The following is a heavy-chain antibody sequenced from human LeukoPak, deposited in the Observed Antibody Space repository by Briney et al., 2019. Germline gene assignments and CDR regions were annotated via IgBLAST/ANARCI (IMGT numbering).Heavy chain of an antibody. J-gene: IGHJ4*02. D-gene: IGHD2-2*01. CDR2: INPNSGGT. Sequence: GASVKVSCKASGYTFTGYYMHWVRQAPGQGLEWMGRINPNSGGTNYAQKFQDRVTMTRDTSISTAYMELSRLRSDDTAVYYCASEGYCSSTSCYWGNYWGQGTLVTVSS. CDR1: GYTFTGYY. V-gene: IGHV1-2*06. CDR3: ASEGYCSSTSCYWGNY.